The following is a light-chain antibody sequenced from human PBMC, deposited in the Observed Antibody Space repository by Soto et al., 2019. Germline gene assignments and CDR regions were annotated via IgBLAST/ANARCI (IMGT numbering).Light chain of an antibody. CDR3: SSYAGRTLYV. V-gene: IGLV2-8*01. J-gene: IGLJ1*01. Sequence: QSALTQPASVSGSPGQSITISCTGTSSDVGGYNYVSWYQQHPGKAPKLMIYEVSKRPSGVPDRFSGSKSGNTASLTVSGLQAEDEADYYCSSYAGRTLYVVGTGTKVTVL. CDR2: EVS. CDR1: SSDVGGYNY.